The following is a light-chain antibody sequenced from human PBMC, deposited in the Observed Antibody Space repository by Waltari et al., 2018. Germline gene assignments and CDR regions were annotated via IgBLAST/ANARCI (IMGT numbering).Light chain of an antibody. CDR3: LQYNSYPWT. CDR1: QSIVVW. Sequence: DIQVTQSPSTLSASVGDGVTITCRASQSIVVWLAWYQQKPGKAPRLLIYKASYLESGVPSSFSGSASGTAFTLTISSLQADDFATYYCLQYNSYPWTFGQGTTVEIK. V-gene: IGKV1-5*03. CDR2: KAS. J-gene: IGKJ1*01.